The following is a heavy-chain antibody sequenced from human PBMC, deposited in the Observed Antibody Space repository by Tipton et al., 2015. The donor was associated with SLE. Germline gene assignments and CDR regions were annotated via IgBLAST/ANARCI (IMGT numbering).Heavy chain of an antibody. CDR3: ARASGGPGGNYGDDF. J-gene: IGHJ4*02. CDR1: GGSLNSYY. V-gene: IGHV4-59*01. D-gene: IGHD1-26*01. CDR2: VHYSGST. Sequence: GLVKPSETLSLTCTVSGGSLNSYYWSWIRQPPGKGLEWIGFVHYSGSTSYNPSLQSRVTISVDTSKNHFSLKVTSVTAADTALYYCARASGGPGGNYGDDFWGQGTLVTVSS.